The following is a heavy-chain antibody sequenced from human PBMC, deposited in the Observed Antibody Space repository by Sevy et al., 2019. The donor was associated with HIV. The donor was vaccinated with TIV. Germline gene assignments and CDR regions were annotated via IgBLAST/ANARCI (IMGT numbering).Heavy chain of an antibody. J-gene: IGHJ4*02. V-gene: IGHV1-24*01. CDR1: GYTLNELS. CDR2: FDPEDGET. Sequence: ASVKVSCKVSGYTLNELSMHWVRQAPGKGLEWMGRFDPEDGETIYAQTFQGRVTMTEDTSTDTAYMELSSLRSEDTAVYYCATAREYYYESSAYFDYWGQGTLVTVSS. D-gene: IGHD3-22*01. CDR3: ATAREYYYESSAYFDY.